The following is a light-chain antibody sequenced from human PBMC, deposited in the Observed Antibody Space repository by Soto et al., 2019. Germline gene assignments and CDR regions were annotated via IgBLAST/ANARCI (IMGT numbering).Light chain of an antibody. J-gene: IGLJ1*01. V-gene: IGLV1-40*01. CDR2: GNS. CDR1: ISNIGSKT. Sequence: QSALTQPPSASGTPGQGVTISCSGSISNIGSKTVKWYQQLPGTAPKLLIYGNSNRPSGVPDRFSGSKSGTSASLAITGLQAEDEADYYCQSYDSSLSGFYVFGTGTKVTVL. CDR3: QSYDSSLSGFYV.